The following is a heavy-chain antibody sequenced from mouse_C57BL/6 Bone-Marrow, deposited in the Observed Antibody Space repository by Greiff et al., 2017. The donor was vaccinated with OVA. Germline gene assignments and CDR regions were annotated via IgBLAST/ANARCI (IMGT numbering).Heavy chain of an antibody. CDR1: GFSLSTSGMG. Sequence: QVTLKVSGPGILQSSQTLSLTCSFSGFSLSTSGMGVSWIRQPSGKGLEWLAHIYWDDDKRSNPFLKSRPTISKDPSSNQVFHKITSVDTADTATNYYARIYYVYAMDYWGQGTSVTVSS. CDR2: IYWDDDK. V-gene: IGHV8-12*01. J-gene: IGHJ4*01. CDR3: ARIYYVYAMDY. D-gene: IGHD2-1*01.